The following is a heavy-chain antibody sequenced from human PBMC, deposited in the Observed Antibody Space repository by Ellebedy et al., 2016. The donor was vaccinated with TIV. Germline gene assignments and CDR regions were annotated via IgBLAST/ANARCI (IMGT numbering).Heavy chain of an antibody. J-gene: IGHJ4*02. CDR3: VKGGYFEWTPLTF. V-gene: IGHV3-9*01. Sequence: PGGSLRLSCAASGFTFVDYAMQWVRHVPGKGLEWVSRISWHSASIFYADSVKGRFTISRDNAKNSLYLQMNSLRVDDTALYYGVKGGYFEWTPLTFWGQGTLVSVSS. D-gene: IGHD3-9*01. CDR1: GFTFVDYA. CDR2: ISWHSASI.